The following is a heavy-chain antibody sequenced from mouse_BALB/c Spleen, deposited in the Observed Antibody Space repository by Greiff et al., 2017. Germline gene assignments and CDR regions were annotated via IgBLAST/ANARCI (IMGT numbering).Heavy chain of an antibody. CDR1: GFTFSSYG. Sequence: EVKLEESGGGLVQPGGSLKLSCAASGFTFSSYGMSWVRQTPDKRLELVATINSNGGSTYYPDSVKGRFTISRDNAKNTLYLQMSSLKSEDTAMYYCARGPFAYWGQGTLVTVSA. V-gene: IGHV5-6-3*01. CDR3: ARGPFAY. CDR2: INSNGGST. J-gene: IGHJ3*01.